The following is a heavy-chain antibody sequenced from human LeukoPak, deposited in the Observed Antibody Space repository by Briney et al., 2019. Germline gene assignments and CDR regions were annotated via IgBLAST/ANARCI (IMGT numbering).Heavy chain of an antibody. CDR3: ARVGCTGGSCYRSRGAFDI. J-gene: IGHJ3*02. V-gene: IGHV4-59*12. CDR1: GGSIRSYY. CDR2: IYYSGST. D-gene: IGHD2-15*01. Sequence: SETLSLTCTVSGGSIRSYYWSWIRQPPGKGLEWIAYIYYSGSTTYNPSLKSRVTISVDTSKNQFSLKLSSVTAADTAVYYCARVGCTGGSCYRSRGAFDIWGQGTMVTVSS.